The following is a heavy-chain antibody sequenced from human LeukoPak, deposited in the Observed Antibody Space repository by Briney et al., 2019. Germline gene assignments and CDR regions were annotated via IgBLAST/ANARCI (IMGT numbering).Heavy chain of an antibody. CDR2: IGAYHGST. CDR1: GYTFTSYG. J-gene: IGHJ6*02. Sequence: GASVKVSCKASGYTFTSYGISWVRQAPGQGLEWMGWIGAYHGSTKYAQKVQDRVTMTVDTSTATAYMELRGLRSDDTAVYYCASVAAAGHYYYNSMDVWGQGTTVTVSS. CDR3: ASVAAAGHYYYNSMDV. D-gene: IGHD6-13*01. V-gene: IGHV1-18*01.